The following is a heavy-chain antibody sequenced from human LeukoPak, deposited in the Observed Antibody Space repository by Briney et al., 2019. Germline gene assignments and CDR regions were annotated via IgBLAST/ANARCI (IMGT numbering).Heavy chain of an antibody. CDR3: AKDRAAFYYDSGVAFDF. V-gene: IGHV3-23*01. Sequence: GGSLRLSCAASGFTFSSYAMSWVRQAPGKGLEWVSAITASGITTYHADSVKGRLTISRDNSKSTLYLQVTSLRAEDTAVFYCAKDRAAFYYDSGVAFDFWGHGSLVTVSS. CDR2: ITASGITT. CDR1: GFTFSSYA. J-gene: IGHJ4*01. D-gene: IGHD3-22*01.